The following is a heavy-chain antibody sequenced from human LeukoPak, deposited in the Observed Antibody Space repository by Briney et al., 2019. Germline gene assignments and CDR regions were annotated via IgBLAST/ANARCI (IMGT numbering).Heavy chain of an antibody. D-gene: IGHD3-9*01. Sequence: SETLSLTCAVSGYSISSGYYWGWIRQPPGKGLEWIGSIYHSGSTYYNPSLKSRVTISVDTSKNQFSLKLSSVTAADTAVYYCARGGPSRRYYDILTGYYPFDYWGQGTLVTVSS. CDR2: IYHSGST. CDR3: ARGGPSRRYYDILTGYYPFDY. CDR1: GYSISSGYY. V-gene: IGHV4-38-2*01. J-gene: IGHJ4*02.